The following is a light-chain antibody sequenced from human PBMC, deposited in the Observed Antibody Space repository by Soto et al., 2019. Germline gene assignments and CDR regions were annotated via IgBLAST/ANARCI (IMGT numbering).Light chain of an antibody. J-gene: IGLJ2*01. Sequence: QSALTQPPSASGTPGQRVTISCSGSSSNIGSNYVYWYQQLPGTAPKLLIYRNNQRPSGVPDRFSGSKSGTSASLAISGLRSEDEADYYCAAWDDSLSGRLVFGGGTKLTVL. CDR3: AAWDDSLSGRLV. V-gene: IGLV1-47*01. CDR2: RNN. CDR1: SSNIGSNY.